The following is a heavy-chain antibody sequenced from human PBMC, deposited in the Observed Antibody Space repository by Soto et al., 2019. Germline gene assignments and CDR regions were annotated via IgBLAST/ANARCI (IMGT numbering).Heavy chain of an antibody. CDR3: ARIGPDYYDLLTGQSINFDF. CDR1: GFSLFNTRVG. V-gene: IGHV2-26*01. CDR2: IFSNDEK. D-gene: IGHD3-9*01. J-gene: IGHJ4*01. Sequence: QVTLKESGPVLVRPTEPLTLACTVSGFSLFNTRVGVTWIRQPPGKALEWLAHIFSNDEKSYNTSLKSRLTISKDTSKSQVVLTMTNVDPGDTATYYCARIGPDYYDLLTGQSINFDFW.